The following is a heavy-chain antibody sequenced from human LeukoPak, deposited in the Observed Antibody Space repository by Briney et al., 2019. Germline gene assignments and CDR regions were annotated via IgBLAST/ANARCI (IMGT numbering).Heavy chain of an antibody. V-gene: IGHV1-69*06. CDR3: ARARAAEEDAFDI. Sequence: ASVKVSCKASGGTFSSYAISWVRQAPGQGLEWMGGIIPIFGAANYAQKFQGRATITADKSTSTAYMELSSLRSEDTAVYYCARARAAEEDAFDIWGQGTMVTVSS. J-gene: IGHJ3*02. CDR1: GGTFSSYA. CDR2: IIPIFGAA. D-gene: IGHD6-25*01.